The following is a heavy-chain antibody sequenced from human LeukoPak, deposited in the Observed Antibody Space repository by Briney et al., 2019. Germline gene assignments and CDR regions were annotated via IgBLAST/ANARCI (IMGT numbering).Heavy chain of an antibody. Sequence: GASVKVSCKVSGYTLTELSMHWVRQAPGQGLEWMGGFDPEDGETIYAQKFQGRVTMTEDTSTDTAYMELSSLRSEDTAVYYCATVVTAMVTGYYYGMDVWGQGTTVTVSS. V-gene: IGHV1-24*01. D-gene: IGHD5-18*01. CDR2: FDPEDGET. CDR3: ATVVTAMVTGYYYGMDV. CDR1: GYTLTELS. J-gene: IGHJ6*02.